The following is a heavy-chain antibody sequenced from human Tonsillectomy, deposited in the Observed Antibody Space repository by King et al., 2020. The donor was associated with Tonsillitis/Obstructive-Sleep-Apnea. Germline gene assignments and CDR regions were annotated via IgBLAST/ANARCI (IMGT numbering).Heavy chain of an antibody. Sequence: VQLVESGGGLVQPGGSLRLSCAASGFTFSSYEINWVRQAPGKGLEWVSYISSSGSTIYYADSVRGRFTISRDNAKNSLYLQMNSLRAEDTAVYYCARAGYDFWSGYYSYYFYYWGQGTLVTVSS. CDR2: ISSSGSTI. D-gene: IGHD3-3*01. J-gene: IGHJ4*02. V-gene: IGHV3-48*03. CDR3: ARAGYDFWSGYYSYYFYY. CDR1: GFTFSSYE.